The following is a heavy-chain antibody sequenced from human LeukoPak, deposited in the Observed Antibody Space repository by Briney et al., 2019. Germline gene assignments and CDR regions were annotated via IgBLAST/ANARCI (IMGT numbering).Heavy chain of an antibody. CDR2: INQDENKK. Sequence: GGSLRFSCVASGFTFSNSWMTWVRQVPGKGLEWVANINQDENKKNYVDSVKGRFTVSRDNAKNSLYLQMNNLRADDTAIYYCARDYSPSMSCSVWYDAFDIWGLGTMVTVSS. CDR1: GFTFSNSW. CDR3: ARDYSPSMSCSVWYDAFDI. J-gene: IGHJ3*02. V-gene: IGHV3-7*01. D-gene: IGHD6-19*01.